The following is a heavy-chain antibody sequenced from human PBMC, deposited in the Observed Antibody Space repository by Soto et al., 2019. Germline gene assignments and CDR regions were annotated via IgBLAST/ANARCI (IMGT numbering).Heavy chain of an antibody. V-gene: IGHV1-2*02. CDR3: ARGRIAVAGYYYYGMDV. CDR2: INPNSGGT. Sequence: ASVKVSCKASGYTFTGYYMHWVRQAPGQGLEWMGWINPNSGGTNYAQKFQGRVTMTRDTSISTAYMELSRLRSDDTAVYYCARGRIAVAGYYYYGMDVWGQGTTVTSP. D-gene: IGHD6-19*01. J-gene: IGHJ6*02. CDR1: GYTFTGYY.